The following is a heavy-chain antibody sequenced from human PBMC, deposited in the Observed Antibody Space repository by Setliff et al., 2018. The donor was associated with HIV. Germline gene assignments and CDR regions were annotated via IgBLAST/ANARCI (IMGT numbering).Heavy chain of an antibody. CDR1: GFTFSGNP. Sequence: GGSLRLSCAASGFTFSGNPMHWVRQPPGRGLEWVASLSPDGRNKYYADSVKGRFTISRDNSRNIVYLQMYSLRIEDTAVYYCAKGIKWLAPWGQGTPVTVSS. CDR2: LSPDGRNK. J-gene: IGHJ5*02. D-gene: IGHD2-15*01. V-gene: IGHV3-30*14. CDR3: AKGIKWLAP.